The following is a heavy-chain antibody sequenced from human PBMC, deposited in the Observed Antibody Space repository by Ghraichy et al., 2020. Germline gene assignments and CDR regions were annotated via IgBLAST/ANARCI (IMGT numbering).Heavy chain of an antibody. V-gene: IGHV1-2*02. CDR3: ARELRSSHYYYYGMDV. J-gene: IGHJ6*02. CDR1: GYTFTGYY. CDR2: INPNSGGT. D-gene: IGHD6-6*01. Sequence: ASVKVSCKASGYTFTGYYMHWVRQAPGQGLEWMGWINPNSGGTNYAQKFQGRVTMTRDTSISTAYMELSRLRSDDTAVYYCARELRSSHYYYYGMDVWGQGTTVTVSS.